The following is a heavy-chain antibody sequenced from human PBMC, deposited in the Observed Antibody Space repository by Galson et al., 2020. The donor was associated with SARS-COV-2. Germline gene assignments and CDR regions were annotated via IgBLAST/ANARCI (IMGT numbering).Heavy chain of an antibody. Sequence: SETLSLTCSVPGDSLTNYYWSWIRQPPGKGLEWIGYIDDSGGTYYNPSLNSRVTISIDTSKTQFSLRLTSVTAADTAVYYCARRYCYGSGSYCWFDPWGQGTLVAVSS. CDR3: ARRYCYGSGSYCWFDP. D-gene: IGHD3-10*01. J-gene: IGHJ5*02. V-gene: IGHV4-59*01. CDR2: IDDSGGT. CDR1: GDSLTNYY.